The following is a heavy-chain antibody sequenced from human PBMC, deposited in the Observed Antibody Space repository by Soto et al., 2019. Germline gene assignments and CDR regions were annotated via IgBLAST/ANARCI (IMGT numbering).Heavy chain of an antibody. Sequence: EVQLVESGGGLVQPGGSLRLSCAASGFTFSSYDMHWVRQAPGKGLEWVSAIGTAGDTYYPGSVKGRFTIFRENAKNSLYLQMNRLGAGDTAVYYCARVRSGTGWYFDLWGRGTLVTVSS. D-gene: IGHD3-10*01. V-gene: IGHV3-13*01. CDR2: IGTAGDT. CDR3: ARVRSGTGWYFDL. CDR1: GFTFSSYD. J-gene: IGHJ2*01.